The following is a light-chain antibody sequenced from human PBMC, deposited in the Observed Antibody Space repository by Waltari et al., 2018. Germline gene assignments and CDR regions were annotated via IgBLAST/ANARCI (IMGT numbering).Light chain of an antibody. V-gene: IGLV2-14*01. CDR1: RSDIGAYNY. CDR3: NSYTTSSTWV. J-gene: IGLJ3*02. Sequence: QSALTQPASVSGSPGQSITLSCTGTRSDIGAYNYVSWYQHLPGKVPKLIISAVRRRPSGVSNRFSGSKSGNRASLTISGLQAEDEADYYCNSYTTSSTWVFGGGTKLTVL. CDR2: AVR.